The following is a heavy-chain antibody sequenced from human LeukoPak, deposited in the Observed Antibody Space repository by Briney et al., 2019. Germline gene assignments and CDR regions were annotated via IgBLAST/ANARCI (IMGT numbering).Heavy chain of an antibody. CDR2: INPNSGGT. CDR1: GYTFTGYY. CDR3: ARDLCDFWSGNHAFDI. Sequence: ASVKVSCKASGYTFTGYYMHWVRQAPGQGLEWVGWINPNSGGTNYAQKFQGRVTMTRDTSISTAYMELSRLRSDDTAVYYCARDLCDFWSGNHAFDIWGQGTMVTVSS. D-gene: IGHD3-3*01. J-gene: IGHJ3*02. V-gene: IGHV1-2*02.